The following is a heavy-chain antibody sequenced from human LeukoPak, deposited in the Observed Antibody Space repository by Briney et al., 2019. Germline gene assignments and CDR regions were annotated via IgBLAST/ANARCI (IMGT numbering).Heavy chain of an antibody. J-gene: IGHJ4*02. CDR1: GFTFRSYW. V-gene: IGHV3-74*01. Sequence: GGSLRLSCAASGFTFRSYWMHWVRQAPGKGLVWVSRINGDGSSTSYEDSVKGRFTISRDNAKNTLYLQMKSLRAEDTAVYYCARDSSLHYFDYWGQGTLVTVSS. CDR2: INGDGSST. CDR3: ARDSSLHYFDY.